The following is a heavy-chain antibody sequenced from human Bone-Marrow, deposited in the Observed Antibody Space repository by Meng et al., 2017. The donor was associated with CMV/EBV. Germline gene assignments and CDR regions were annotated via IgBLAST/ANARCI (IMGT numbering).Heavy chain of an antibody. V-gene: IGHV3-30*02. CDR2: IRYDGGNK. D-gene: IGHD6-13*01. Sequence: GESLKISCAASGFSFSSYGMHWVRQAPGKGLEWVAFIRYDGGNKYYADSVKGRFTISRDNSKNTLDLQMSSLRAEETAVYYCAKDKGQLAIYYYYYGMDVWGQGTTVTFSS. CDR1: GFSFSSYG. J-gene: IGHJ6*02. CDR3: AKDKGQLAIYYYYYGMDV.